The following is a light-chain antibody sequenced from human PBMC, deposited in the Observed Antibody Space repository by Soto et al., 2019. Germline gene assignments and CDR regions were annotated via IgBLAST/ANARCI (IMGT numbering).Light chain of an antibody. CDR1: SSDVGAYNY. CDR3: SSYTSATTYV. CDR2: DVN. J-gene: IGLJ1*01. Sequence: QSVRNQPASVSGSPGQSITISCTGTSSDVGAYNYDSWYQQHPGKVPKLIIYDVNNRPSGVSNRFSGSKSGNTASLTISGLQTEDEADYYCSSYTSATTYVFGTGTKVTVL. V-gene: IGLV2-14*01.